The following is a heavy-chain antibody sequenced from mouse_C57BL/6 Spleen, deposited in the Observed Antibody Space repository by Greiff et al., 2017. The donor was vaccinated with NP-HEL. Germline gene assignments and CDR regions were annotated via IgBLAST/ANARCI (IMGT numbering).Heavy chain of an antibody. CDR3: ARHLYFDY. V-gene: IGHV3-6*01. CDR1: GYSITSGYY. Sequence: EVQVVESGPGLVKPSQSLSLTCSVTGYSITSGYYWNWIRQFPGNKLEWMGYISYDGSNNYNPSLKNRISITRDTSKNQFFLKLNSVTTEDTATYYCARHLYFDYWGQGTTLTVSS. CDR2: ISYDGSN. J-gene: IGHJ2*01.